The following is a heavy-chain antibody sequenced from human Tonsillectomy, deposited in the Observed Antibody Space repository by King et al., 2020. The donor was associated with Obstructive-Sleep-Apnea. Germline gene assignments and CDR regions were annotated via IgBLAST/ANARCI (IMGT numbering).Heavy chain of an antibody. CDR3: AKDASAFIAGATGYFDY. D-gene: IGHD1-26*01. J-gene: IGHJ4*02. CDR1: GFTFNSYG. Sequence: VQLVESGGGVVQPGRSLRLSCGTSGFTFNSYGMHWVRQAPGKGLAGVAIISYDGSNKYYADSVKGRFTISRDNSKNTLYLQMDSLRPEDTAVYYCAKDASAFIAGATGYFDYWGQGTLVTVSS. V-gene: IGHV3-30*18. CDR2: ISYDGSNK.